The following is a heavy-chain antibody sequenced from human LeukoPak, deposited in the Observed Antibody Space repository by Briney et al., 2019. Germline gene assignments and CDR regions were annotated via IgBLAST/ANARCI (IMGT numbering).Heavy chain of an antibody. CDR2: ISANGGGT. CDR3: AREPSITILDY. CDR1: GFTFSDYA. D-gene: IGHD3-3*01. Sequence: PGGSLRLSCAASGFTFSDYAMTWVRQAPGKGLEWISIISANGGGTYYSDSVKGRFTISGDNSKNTLYLQMNSLRADDTAVYYCAREPSITILDYWGQGTLVTVSS. J-gene: IGHJ4*02. V-gene: IGHV3-23*01.